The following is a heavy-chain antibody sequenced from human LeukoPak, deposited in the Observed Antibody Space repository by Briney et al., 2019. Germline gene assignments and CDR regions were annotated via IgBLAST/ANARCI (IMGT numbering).Heavy chain of an antibody. V-gene: IGHV5-51*01. CDR3: ARLDGGYYYGSGSSRLNYYYGIDV. Sequence: GESLKICCQGSGYSFTSYWIGWVRQMPGKGLEWMGIIYPGDSDTRYCPSFQGQVTISADKSISTAYLQWSSLKASDTAMYYCARLDGGYYYGSGSSRLNYYYGIDVWGKGTTVTVSS. D-gene: IGHD3-10*01. J-gene: IGHJ6*04. CDR1: GYSFTSYW. CDR2: IYPGDSDT.